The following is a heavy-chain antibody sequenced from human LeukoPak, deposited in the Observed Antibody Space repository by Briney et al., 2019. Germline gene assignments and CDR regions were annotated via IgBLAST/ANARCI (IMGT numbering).Heavy chain of an antibody. CDR3: ARDPKQQLPNFDY. CDR1: GYTFTSYY. CDR2: VNPSGGST. J-gene: IGHJ4*02. Sequence: GASVKVSCKASGYTFTSYYMHWVRQAPGQGLEWMGIVNPSGGSTRYAQKFQGRVTMTRDMSTSTVYMELSSLRSEDTAMYYCARDPKQQLPNFDYWGQGTLVTVSS. V-gene: IGHV1-46*01. D-gene: IGHD6-13*01.